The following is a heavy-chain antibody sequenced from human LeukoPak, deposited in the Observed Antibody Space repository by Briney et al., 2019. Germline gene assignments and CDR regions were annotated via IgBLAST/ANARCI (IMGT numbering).Heavy chain of an antibody. V-gene: IGHV4-34*01. Sequence: SETLSLTCAVYGGSFSGYYWGWIRQPPGKGLEWIGRIYYSGSTYNNPSLKSRVTISVDTSKNQFSLKLSSVTAADTAVYYCADKRSGHYDTSGYYLGWYFDLWGRGTLVIVSS. J-gene: IGHJ2*01. CDR2: IYYSGST. D-gene: IGHD3-22*01. CDR3: ADKRSGHYDTSGYYLGWYFDL. CDR1: GGSFSGYY.